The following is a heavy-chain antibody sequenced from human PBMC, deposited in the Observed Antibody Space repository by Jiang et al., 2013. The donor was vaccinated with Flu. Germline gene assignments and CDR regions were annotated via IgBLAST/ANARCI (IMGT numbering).Heavy chain of an antibody. CDR3: ARVTYYYDSSGYSEPFDY. CDR1: GFSLSTSGMC. D-gene: IGHD3-22*01. J-gene: IGHJ4*02. V-gene: IGHV2-70*01. Sequence: TLTCTFSGFSLSTSGMCVSWIRQPPGKALEWLALIDWDDDKYYSTSLKTRLTISKDTSKNQVVLTMTNMDPVDTATYYCARVTYYYDSSGYSEPFDYWGQGTLVTVSS. CDR2: IDWDDDK.